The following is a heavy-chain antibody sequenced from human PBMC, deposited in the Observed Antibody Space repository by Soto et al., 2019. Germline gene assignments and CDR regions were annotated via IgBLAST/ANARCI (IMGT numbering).Heavy chain of an antibody. Sequence: EVQLVESGGGLVQPGGSLRLSCVPSGFTFNSHWMHWVRQAPGKGLVWVSRINGEGSTTSYADSVRGRFTISRDNDKNTLYLQMHSLRVDDTAVYYCARDPRDGYHSPPDYWGQGTLVTVSS. D-gene: IGHD5-12*01. J-gene: IGHJ4*02. CDR1: GFTFNSHW. V-gene: IGHV3-74*01. CDR2: INGEGSTT. CDR3: ARDPRDGYHSPPDY.